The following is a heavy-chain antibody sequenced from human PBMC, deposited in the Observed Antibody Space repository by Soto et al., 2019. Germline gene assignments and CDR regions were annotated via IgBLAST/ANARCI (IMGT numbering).Heavy chain of an antibody. J-gene: IGHJ4*02. CDR3: SRSLAIDFDS. CDR1: GFNFAAYT. CDR2: IRRIAYGGTT. V-gene: IGHV3-49*04. Sequence: PGGSLRLSCSASGFNFAAYTMSWVRLTPGKGLKWVGFIRRIAYGGTTDYAASVKGRFTISRDDSRKIVYLQMSRLKIEDTAVYYCSRSLAIDFDSWGQGTLVTVSS.